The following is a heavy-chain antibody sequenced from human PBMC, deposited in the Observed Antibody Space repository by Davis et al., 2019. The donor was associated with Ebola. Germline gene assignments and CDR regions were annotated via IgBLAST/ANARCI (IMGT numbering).Heavy chain of an antibody. D-gene: IGHD4-11*01. V-gene: IGHV3-30*02. CDR2: IWYDGSNK. CDR3: AKGITTVTGLVDY. J-gene: IGHJ4*02. CDR1: GFTFSSYG. Sequence: GESLKISCAASGFTFSSYGMHWVRQAPGKGLEWVAVIWYDGSNKYYADSVKGRFTISRDNSKNTLYLQMNSLRAEDTAVYYCAKGITTVTGLVDYWGQGTLVTVSS.